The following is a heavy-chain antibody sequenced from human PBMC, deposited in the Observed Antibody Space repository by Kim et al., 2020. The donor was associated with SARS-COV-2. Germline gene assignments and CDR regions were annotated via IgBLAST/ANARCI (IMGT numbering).Heavy chain of an antibody. CDR3: ARDGNYYGSGSYYYYYGMDV. D-gene: IGHD3-10*01. CDR2: ISAYNGNT. Sequence: ASVKVSCKASGYTFTSYGISWVRQAPGQGLEWMGWISAYNGNTNYAQKLQGRVTMTTDTSTSTAYMELRSLRSDDTAVYYCARDGNYYGSGSYYYYYGMDVWGQGTTVTVSS. CDR1: GYTFTSYG. J-gene: IGHJ6*02. V-gene: IGHV1-18*04.